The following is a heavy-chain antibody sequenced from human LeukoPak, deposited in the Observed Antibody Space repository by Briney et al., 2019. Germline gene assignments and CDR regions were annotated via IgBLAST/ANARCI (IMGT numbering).Heavy chain of an antibody. Sequence: GSSVKVSCKASGGTFSSYAISWVRQAPGQGLEWMGGIIPIFGTANYAQKFQGRVTITADESTSTAYMELSSLRSEDTAVYYCARMNYPYNWNDGEPDFDYWGQGTLVIVSS. CDR1: GGTFSSYA. CDR3: ARMNYPYNWNDGEPDFDY. V-gene: IGHV1-69*01. D-gene: IGHD1-1*01. CDR2: IIPIFGTA. J-gene: IGHJ4*02.